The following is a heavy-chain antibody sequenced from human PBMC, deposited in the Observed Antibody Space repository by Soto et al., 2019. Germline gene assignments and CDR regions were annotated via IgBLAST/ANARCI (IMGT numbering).Heavy chain of an antibody. Sequence: GATLVNPTQTLTLTCTFSGFSLSTSGMGVGWIRQPPGKALEWLALIYWDDDKRYSPSLKSRLTITKDTSKNQVVLTMTNMDPVDTATYYCAQRPSYDSSVAWFDPWGQGTLVTVSS. CDR3: AQRPSYDSSVAWFDP. CDR1: GFSLSTSGMG. V-gene: IGHV2-5*02. J-gene: IGHJ5*02. D-gene: IGHD3-22*01. CDR2: IYWDDDK.